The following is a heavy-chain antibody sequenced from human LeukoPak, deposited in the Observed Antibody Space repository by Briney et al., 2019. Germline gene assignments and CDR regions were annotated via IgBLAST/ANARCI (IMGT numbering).Heavy chain of an antibody. CDR3: AREPRIYDSSGYYYDRSGFDY. CDR1: GGSISSYY. Sequence: SETLSLTCTVSGGSISSYYWSWIRQPPGKGLEWIGYIYYSGSTNYNPSLKSRVTISVDTSKNQSSLELSSVTAADTAVYYCAREPRIYDSSGYYYDRSGFDYWGQGTLVTVSS. V-gene: IGHV4-59*01. CDR2: IYYSGST. J-gene: IGHJ4*02. D-gene: IGHD3-22*01.